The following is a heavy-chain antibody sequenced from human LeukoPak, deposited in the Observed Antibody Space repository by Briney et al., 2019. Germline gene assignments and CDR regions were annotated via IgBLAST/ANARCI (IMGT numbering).Heavy chain of an antibody. V-gene: IGHV3-21*01. CDR3: ARACCASGSHDY. CDR1: GFTFSDYR. Sequence: GGSLRLACAASGFTFSDYRMNWVRQAPGKGLEWVSSISSSGSYINYADSVKGRFTISRDNAKNSLYLQMDGLRAEDTAVYYCARACCASGSHDYWGQGTLVTVSS. CDR2: ISSSGSYI. J-gene: IGHJ4*02. D-gene: IGHD3-10*01.